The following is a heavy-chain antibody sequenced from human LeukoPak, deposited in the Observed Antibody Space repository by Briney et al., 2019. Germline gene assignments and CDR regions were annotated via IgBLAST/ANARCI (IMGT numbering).Heavy chain of an antibody. Sequence: SETLSLTCAVYGGSFSDYYWSWIRQPTGKGLEWIGEINHTGSTNYNPSLKSRVTISVDTSKNQFSLKLSSVTAADTAVYYCARDSVDTAMATDYWGQGTLVTVSS. V-gene: IGHV4-34*01. J-gene: IGHJ4*02. CDR2: INHTGST. CDR1: GGSFSDYY. CDR3: ARDSVDTAMATDY. D-gene: IGHD5-18*01.